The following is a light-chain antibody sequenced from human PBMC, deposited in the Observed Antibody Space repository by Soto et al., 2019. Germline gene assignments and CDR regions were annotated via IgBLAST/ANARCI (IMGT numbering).Light chain of an antibody. CDR1: SSDVGRYDY. Sequence: QSALTQPRSVSGSPGQSVTISCTGTSSDVGRYDYVSWYQQPPGTAPKLMIYEVSKRPSGVPDRFSGSKSGNTASLTISGLQAADEADYYCSLYTSENAYVFGTGTQLTVL. J-gene: IGLJ1*01. CDR3: SLYTSENAYV. V-gene: IGLV2-18*01. CDR2: EVS.